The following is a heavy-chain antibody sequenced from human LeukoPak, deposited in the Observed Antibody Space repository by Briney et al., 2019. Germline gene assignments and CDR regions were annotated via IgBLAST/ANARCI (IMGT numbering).Heavy chain of an antibody. J-gene: IGHJ4*02. D-gene: IGHD1-14*01. CDR1: GGSISSGTYF. CDR2: IFYSGAT. CDR3: ARHGHKNEYNSPGVDY. Sequence: PSETLSLTCTVSGGSISSGTYFWGWIRQPPGECLEWVGSIFYSGATYYNPSLKSRVTISVDTSKKQFSLKLNPVTAADTAVYYCARHGHKNEYNSPGVDYWGQGTLVTVSS. V-gene: IGHV4-39*01.